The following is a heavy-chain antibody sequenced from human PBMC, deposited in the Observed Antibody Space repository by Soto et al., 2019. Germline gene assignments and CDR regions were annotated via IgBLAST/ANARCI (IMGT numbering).Heavy chain of an antibody. CDR2: IDHDGPT. CDR3: VRDSHGDY. Sequence: EVQLVESGGGLVQPGGSLRLSCAGSGFTFSNYWMHWVRQAPGKGLEWVSRIDHDGPTDYADSVRGRFTISRDNAENTLYLQMNSLRPEDTAGSYCVRDSHGDYWGQGTLVTVSS. CDR1: GFTFSNYW. J-gene: IGHJ4*02. V-gene: IGHV3-74*01.